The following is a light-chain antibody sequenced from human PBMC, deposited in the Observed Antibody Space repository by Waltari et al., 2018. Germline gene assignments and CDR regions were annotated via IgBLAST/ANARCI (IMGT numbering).Light chain of an antibody. CDR1: SGSLSPTSY. CDR3: ALYMGSGIWV. J-gene: IGLJ3*02. Sequence: QTVVTQEPSLSVSPGGTVTLTCALSSGSLSPTSYATWYQKTLGQAPLTPGYKANARSSGVPVRFSGSILGNTAALTITGAQADDESDYYCALYMGSGIWVFGGGTRLTVL. V-gene: IGLV8-61*01. CDR2: KAN.